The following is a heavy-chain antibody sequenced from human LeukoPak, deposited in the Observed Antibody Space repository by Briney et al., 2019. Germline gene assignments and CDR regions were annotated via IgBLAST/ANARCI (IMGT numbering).Heavy chain of an antibody. D-gene: IGHD1-7*01. CDR1: GYTFTNYN. CDR3: ARDEQDEGTTTYYFDY. Sequence: VASVKVSCKASGYTFTNYNMHWVRQAPGQGAEWMGIINPSSGSTRYAQKFQGRLTLTKDTSTGTVYMELSRLRSEDTAVYYCARDEQDEGTTTYYFDYWGQGTLVTVSS. CDR2: INPSSGST. V-gene: IGHV1-46*01. J-gene: IGHJ4*02.